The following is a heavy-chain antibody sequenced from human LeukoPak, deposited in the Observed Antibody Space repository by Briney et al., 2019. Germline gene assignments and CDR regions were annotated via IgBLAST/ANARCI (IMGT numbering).Heavy chain of an antibody. CDR2: IYYSGST. Sequence: SETLSLTCTVSGGSISSGGYYWSWIRQHPGKGLEWIGYIYYSGSTYYNPSLKSRVTISVDTSKNQFSLKLSSVTAADTAVYYCARGRTVTNDNWFDPWGQGTLVTVSS. CDR3: ARGRTVTNDNWFDP. J-gene: IGHJ5*02. V-gene: IGHV4-31*03. CDR1: GGSISSGGYY. D-gene: IGHD4-17*01.